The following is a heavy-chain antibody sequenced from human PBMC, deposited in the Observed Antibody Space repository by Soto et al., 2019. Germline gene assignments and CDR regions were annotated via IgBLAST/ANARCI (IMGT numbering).Heavy chain of an antibody. J-gene: IGHJ4*02. D-gene: IGHD3-3*01. CDR3: ARDRDYGDFWSGYYSSYYFDY. Sequence: GGSLRLSCAASGFTFSDYYMSWIRQAPGKGLEWVSYISSSGSTIYYADSVKGRFTISRDNAKNSLYLQMNSLRAEDTAVYYCARDRDYGDFWSGYYSSYYFDYWGQGTLVTVSS. CDR2: ISSSGSTI. CDR1: GFTFSDYY. V-gene: IGHV3-11*01.